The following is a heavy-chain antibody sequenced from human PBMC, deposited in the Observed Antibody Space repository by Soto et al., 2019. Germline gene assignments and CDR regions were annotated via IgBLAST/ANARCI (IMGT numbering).Heavy chain of an antibody. J-gene: IGHJ4*02. CDR2: IYWDDDK. CDR1: GFSLSTSGVG. Sequence: QITLKESGPTLVKPTQTLTLTCTFSGFSLSTSGVGVGWIRQPPGKALEWLALIYWDDDKRYSPSLKSRLTIPKDTSKNQVVLTMTNMDPVDTATYYCAHLKTYYDFWSGYYYFDYWGQGTLVTVSS. V-gene: IGHV2-5*02. D-gene: IGHD3-3*01. CDR3: AHLKTYYDFWSGYYYFDY.